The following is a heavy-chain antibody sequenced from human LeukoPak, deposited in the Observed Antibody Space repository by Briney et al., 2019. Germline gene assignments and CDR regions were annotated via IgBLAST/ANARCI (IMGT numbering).Heavy chain of an antibody. CDR2: IYYSGST. J-gene: IGHJ3*02. Sequence: PSETLSLTCTVSGGSISSYYWSWIRQPPGKGLEWIGYIYYSGSTNYNPSLKSQVTISVDTSKNQFSLKLSSVTAADTAVYYCARNGYEAFDIWGQGTMVTVSS. CDR1: GGSISSYY. CDR3: ARNGYEAFDI. V-gene: IGHV4-59*08. D-gene: IGHD5-12*01.